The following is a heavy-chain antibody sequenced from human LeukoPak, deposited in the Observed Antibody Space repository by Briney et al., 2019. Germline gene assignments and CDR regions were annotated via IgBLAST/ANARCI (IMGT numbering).Heavy chain of an antibody. CDR1: GFTFSSYA. Sequence: GGSLRLSCAASGFTFSSYAMSWVRQAPGKGLEWVSAISGSGGSTYYADSVKGRFTISRDKSKNTLYLQMNSLRAEDTAVYYCAKDFSSQSIAVAGRPYYYYYGMDVWGKGTTVTVSS. CDR2: ISGSGGST. CDR3: AKDFSSQSIAVAGRPYYYYYGMDV. J-gene: IGHJ6*04. V-gene: IGHV3-23*01. D-gene: IGHD6-19*01.